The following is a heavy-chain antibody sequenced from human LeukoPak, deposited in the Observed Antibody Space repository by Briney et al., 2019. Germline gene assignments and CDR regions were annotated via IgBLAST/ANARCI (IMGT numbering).Heavy chain of an antibody. CDR3: AKGWYSYGWFGELFSYFDY. V-gene: IGHV3-21*04. Sequence: PGGSLRLSCAASGFTFSSYSMNWVRQAPGKGLEWVSSISSNIRSTYYADSVKGRFTISRDNSKNTLYLQMNSLRAEDTAVYYCAKGWYSYGWFGELFSYFDYWGQGTLVTVPS. CDR1: GFTFSSYS. CDR2: ISSNIRST. D-gene: IGHD3-10*01. J-gene: IGHJ4*02.